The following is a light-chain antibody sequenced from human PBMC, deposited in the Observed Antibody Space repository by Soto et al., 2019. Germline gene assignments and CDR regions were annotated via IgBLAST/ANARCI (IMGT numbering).Light chain of an antibody. V-gene: IGLV2-14*01. CDR1: SSDVGAYNY. Sequence: QSVLTQPAAVSGSPGQSITISCTGTSSDVGAYNYVSWYQQHPGKAPKLMIFEVSDRPSGVSNRFSGSKSGNTASLTISGLQAEDEADYYCSSHTSSNTLVFGGGTKLTVL. CDR3: SSHTSSNTLV. CDR2: EVS. J-gene: IGLJ2*01.